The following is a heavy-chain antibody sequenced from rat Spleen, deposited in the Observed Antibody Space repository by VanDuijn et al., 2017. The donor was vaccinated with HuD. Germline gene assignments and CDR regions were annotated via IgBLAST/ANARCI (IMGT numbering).Heavy chain of an antibody. CDR3: ARRHYGYTDYFDY. CDR1: GFTFSDYN. Sequence: EVQLVESGGGLVQPGRSLKLSCAASGFTFSDYNMAWVRQAPQKGLEWVATIIYDGSRTYSRDSVKGRFTISRDDAKNTLYLQMDSLRSEDTATYYCARRHYGYTDYFDYWGQGVMVTVSS. CDR2: IIYDGSRT. J-gene: IGHJ2*01. V-gene: IGHV5S10*01. D-gene: IGHD1-9*01.